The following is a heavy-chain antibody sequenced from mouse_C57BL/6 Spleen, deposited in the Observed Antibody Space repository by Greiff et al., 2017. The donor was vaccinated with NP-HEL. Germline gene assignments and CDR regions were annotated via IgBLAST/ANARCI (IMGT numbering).Heavy chain of an antibody. J-gene: IGHJ3*01. CDR2: IYPGSGNT. Sequence: QVHVKQSGAELVRPGASVKLSCKASGYTFTDYYINWVKQRPGQGLEWIARIYPGSGNTYYNEKFKGKATLTAEKSSSTAYMQLSSLPSEDSAVYFCAKEGRYDYDDGSWFAYWGQGTLVTVSA. D-gene: IGHD2-4*01. CDR3: AKEGRYDYDDGSWFAY. CDR1: GYTFTDYY. V-gene: IGHV1-76*01.